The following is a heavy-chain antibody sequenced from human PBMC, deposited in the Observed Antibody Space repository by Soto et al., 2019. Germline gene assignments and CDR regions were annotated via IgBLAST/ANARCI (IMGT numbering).Heavy chain of an antibody. D-gene: IGHD2-21*02. CDR2: VYHTGDT. CDR1: GGTVAGSHW. J-gene: IGHJ5*02. V-gene: IGHV4-4*02. Sequence: PSETLSLTCGVSGGTVAGSHWWSWVRQSPGGGLEWTGNVYHTGDTNLNPSLQSRVTISVDKSNNQFSLRLNSLTAADTAVYFCAREIVTAGGNNYFDPWGPGTLVTV. CDR3: AREIVTAGGNNYFDP.